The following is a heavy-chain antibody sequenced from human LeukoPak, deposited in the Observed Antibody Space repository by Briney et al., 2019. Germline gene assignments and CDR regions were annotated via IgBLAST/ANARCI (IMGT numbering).Heavy chain of an antibody. V-gene: IGHV3-66*01. Sequence: GGSLRLSGAASGFTVSSNYMSWVRQAPGTGLEWVSVIYSGGSTYYADSVKGRFTISRDNSKNTLYLQMNSLRAEDTAVYYCARATPVYGEGAFDIWGQGTMVTVSS. CDR1: GFTVSSNY. CDR2: IYSGGST. J-gene: IGHJ3*02. CDR3: ARATPVYGEGAFDI. D-gene: IGHD4-17*01.